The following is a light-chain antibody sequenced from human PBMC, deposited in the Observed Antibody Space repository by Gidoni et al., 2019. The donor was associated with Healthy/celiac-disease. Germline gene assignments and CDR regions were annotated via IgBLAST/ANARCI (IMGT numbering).Light chain of an antibody. CDR1: QSVLYSSNNKNY. CDR3: QQYYSTPCS. V-gene: IGKV4-1*01. CDR2: WAS. Sequence: DIVMTQSPDSLAVSLGERATINCKSSQSVLYSSNNKNYLAWYQQKPGQPPKLLIYWASTRESGVPDRFSGSGSGPDFTLTISSLPAEDVAVYYCQQYYSTPCSFGQGTKLEIK. J-gene: IGKJ2*04.